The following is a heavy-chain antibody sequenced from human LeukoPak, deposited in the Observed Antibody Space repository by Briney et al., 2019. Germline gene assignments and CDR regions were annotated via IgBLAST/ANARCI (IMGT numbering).Heavy chain of an antibody. V-gene: IGHV3-23*01. CDR1: GFTFSSYA. CDR2: ISGSGVTT. D-gene: IGHD3-10*01. CDR3: AKDRDYYLVGFFDY. Sequence: GGSLRLSCAASGFTFSSYAMSWVRQVPGKGLEWVSAISGSGVTTYYADSVKGRFTISRDNSKNTLYLQMNSLRAEDTALYYCAKDRDYYLVGFFDYWGQGTLVTVSS. J-gene: IGHJ4*02.